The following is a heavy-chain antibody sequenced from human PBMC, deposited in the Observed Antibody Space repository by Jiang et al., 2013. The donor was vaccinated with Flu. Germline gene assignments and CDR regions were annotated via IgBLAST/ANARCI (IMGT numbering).Heavy chain of an antibody. D-gene: IGHD7-27*01. V-gene: IGHV1-3*01. CDR3: ARERDTWVYYMMGV. CDR1: GYTFTAYT. Sequence: SGAEVKKPGASVKVSCRASGYTFTAYTLHWLRQAPGQRPEWMGWMNAGNGNTKYSQKFQGRVSLTWDTSANTAYMEVSSLRSEDTAVYFCARERDTWVYYMMGVWGPKGTTGHRLL. CDR2: MNAGNGNT. J-gene: IGHJ6*01.